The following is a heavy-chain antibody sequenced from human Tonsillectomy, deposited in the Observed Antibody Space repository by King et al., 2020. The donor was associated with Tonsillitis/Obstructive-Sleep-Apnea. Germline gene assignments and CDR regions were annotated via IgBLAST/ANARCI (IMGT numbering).Heavy chain of an antibody. D-gene: IGHD4-17*01. V-gene: IGHV4-34*01. Sequence: VQLQQWGAGLLKPSETLSLTCAVYGGSFSAYYWSWIRQPPGEGLEWIGEINHSGSTNYNPSLKSRVTISVDTSKNQFSLKMSSVTAADTAVYYCARAPIPPDYADGYYYDDMDVWGKGTTVTVSS. J-gene: IGHJ6*03. CDR1: GGSFSAYY. CDR3: ARAPIPPDYADGYYYDDMDV. CDR2: INHSGST.